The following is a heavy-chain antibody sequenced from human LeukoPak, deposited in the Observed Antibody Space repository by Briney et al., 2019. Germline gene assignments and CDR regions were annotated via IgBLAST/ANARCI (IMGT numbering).Heavy chain of an antibody. Sequence: SETLSLTCTVSGGSISSGGYLWTWIRQHPGKGLEWIGYIYNGGKTYYNPSLKNRITISLDASKNQFSLNVDSVTAADTAIYYCARDLTTAGYYWDWGQGTLVTVSS. CDR3: ARDLTTAGYYWD. CDR1: GGSISSGGYL. D-gene: IGHD3-22*01. CDR2: IYNGGKT. V-gene: IGHV4-31*03. J-gene: IGHJ4*02.